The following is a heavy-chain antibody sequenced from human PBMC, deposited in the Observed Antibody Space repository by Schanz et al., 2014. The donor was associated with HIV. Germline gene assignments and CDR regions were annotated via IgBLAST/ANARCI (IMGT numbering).Heavy chain of an antibody. J-gene: IGHJ3*02. CDR2: ISGGGGST. CDR1: GFTFSSYA. V-gene: IGHV3-23*01. CDR3: AKDGSWEAFYSFDI. D-gene: IGHD1-26*01. Sequence: EVQLLESGGGLVQPGGSLRLSCAASGFTFSSYAMSWVRQAPGKGLEWVSAISGGGGSTYYADSVKGRFTISRDNAKNSLSLQMNSLRAEDTAVYYCAKDGSWEAFYSFDIWGQGTMVTVSS.